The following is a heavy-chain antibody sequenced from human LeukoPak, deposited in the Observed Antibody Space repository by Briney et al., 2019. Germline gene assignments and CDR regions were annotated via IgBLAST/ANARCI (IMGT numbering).Heavy chain of an antibody. V-gene: IGHV4-31*03. CDR3: AVGYYGSGTPFDY. J-gene: IGHJ4*02. CDR2: IYYSGST. CDR1: GGSISSGGYY. Sequence: PSETLSLTCTVSGGSISSGGYYWSGIRQHPGKGLEWIGYIYYSGSTYYNPSLKSRVTISVDTSKNQFSLKLSSVTAADTAVYYCAVGYYGSGTPFDYWGQGTLVTVSS. D-gene: IGHD3-10*01.